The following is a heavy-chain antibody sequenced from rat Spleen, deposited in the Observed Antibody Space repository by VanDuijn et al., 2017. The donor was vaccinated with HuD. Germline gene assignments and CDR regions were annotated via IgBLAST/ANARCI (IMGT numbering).Heavy chain of an antibody. Sequence: EGRLVESGGGLVQPGRSLTLSCAASGFTFSDYYMAWVRQAPTKGLEWVATINYDATSTHYRDSVKGRFTISRDNAKSTLYLQMNSLRSEDTATYYCTAGGGYWDYWGQGVMVTVSS. D-gene: IGHD1-11*01. CDR1: GFTFSDYY. V-gene: IGHV5-20*01. CDR3: TAGGGYWDY. CDR2: INYDATST. J-gene: IGHJ2*01.